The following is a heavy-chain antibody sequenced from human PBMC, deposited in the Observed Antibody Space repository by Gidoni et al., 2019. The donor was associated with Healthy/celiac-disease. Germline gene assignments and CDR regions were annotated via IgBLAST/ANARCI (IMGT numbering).Heavy chain of an antibody. CDR2: ISGSGGST. Sequence: EVQLLESGGGLVQPGGSLGLSCAASGFTFSSYAMSWVRQAPGKGLEWVSAISGSGGSTYCADSVKGRFTISRDNSKNTLYLQMNSLRAEDTAVYYCAKRGMATNDAFDIWGQGTMVTVSS. CDR3: AKRGMATNDAFDI. D-gene: IGHD5-12*01. V-gene: IGHV3-23*01. J-gene: IGHJ3*02. CDR1: GFTFSSYA.